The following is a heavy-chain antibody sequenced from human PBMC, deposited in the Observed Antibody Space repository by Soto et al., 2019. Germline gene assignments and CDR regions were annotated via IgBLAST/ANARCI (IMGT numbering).Heavy chain of an antibody. V-gene: IGHV4-31*03. J-gene: IGHJ4*02. CDR3: ARVYRQSGYSSSWVFHY. D-gene: IGHD6-13*01. Sequence: QVQLRESGPGLVKPSQTLSLTCTVSGGSINSGGYYWNWIRQHPGKGLEWIGYMYYSGSTYYNPYIRSRVIISADTSENHLSQKLRSVTAADTPGYFFARVYRQSGYSSSWVFHYWGQGTLVNVSS. CDR2: MYYSGST. CDR1: GGSINSGGYY.